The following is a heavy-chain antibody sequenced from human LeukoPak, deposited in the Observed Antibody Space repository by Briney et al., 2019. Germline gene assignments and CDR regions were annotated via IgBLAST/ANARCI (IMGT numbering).Heavy chain of an antibody. CDR1: GFTVSSNF. CDR2: IYSGGST. V-gene: IGHV3-66*02. D-gene: IGHD3-22*01. Sequence: GGSLRLSCAASGFTVSSNFMSWVRQAPGKGLEWVSVIYSGGSTYCADSVKGRFTISRDNSKNTLYLQMNSLRAEDTAVYYCAREVASSGYPDYWGQGTLVTVSS. CDR3: AREVASSGYPDY. J-gene: IGHJ4*02.